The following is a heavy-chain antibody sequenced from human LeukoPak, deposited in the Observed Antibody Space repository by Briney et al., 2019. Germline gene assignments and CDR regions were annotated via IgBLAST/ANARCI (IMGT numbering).Heavy chain of an antibody. CDR1: GGSFSGYY. V-gene: IGHV4-34*01. Sequence: SETLSLTCAVYGGSFSGYYWSWIRQPPGKGLEWIGEINHSGSTDYNPSLKSRVTISVDTSKNQFSLKLSSVTAADTAVYYCASYYASGVSAYNYYGMDVWGKGATVTVSS. CDR2: INHSGST. J-gene: IGHJ6*04. CDR3: ASYYASGVSAYNYYGMDV. D-gene: IGHD3-10*01.